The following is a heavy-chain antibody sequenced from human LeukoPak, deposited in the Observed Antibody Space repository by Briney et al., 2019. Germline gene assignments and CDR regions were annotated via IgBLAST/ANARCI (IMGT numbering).Heavy chain of an antibody. Sequence: GGSLRLSCAASGFTVSNSYMSWVRQAPGKGLEWVSLIYSVGRTYYTDSVKGRFTISRDNSKNTLYLQMNSLRAEDTAVYYCARDSSLSGFLYWGQGTLVTVSS. D-gene: IGHD3-22*01. CDR1: GFTVSNSY. J-gene: IGHJ4*02. CDR3: ARDSSLSGFLY. CDR2: IYSVGRT. V-gene: IGHV3-53*01.